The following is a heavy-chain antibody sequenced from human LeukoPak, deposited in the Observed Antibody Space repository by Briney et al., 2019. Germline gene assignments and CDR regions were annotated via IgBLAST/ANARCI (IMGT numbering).Heavy chain of an antibody. V-gene: IGHV3-23*01. D-gene: IGHD4-23*01. CDR3: ARVAAGYSVNYFDY. J-gene: IGHJ4*02. CDR1: GFTFSSYA. Sequence: GGSLRLSCAASGFTFSSYAMSWVRQAPGKGLEWVSAISGSGGSTYYADSVRGRFTISRDNVENSLYLQMNSLRDEDTAVYYCARVAAGYSVNYFDYWGQGTLVTVSS. CDR2: ISGSGGST.